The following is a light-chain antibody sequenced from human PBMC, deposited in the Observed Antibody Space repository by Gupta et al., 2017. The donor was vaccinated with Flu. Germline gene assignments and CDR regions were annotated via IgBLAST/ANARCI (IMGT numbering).Light chain of an antibody. CDR3: QQYYGTRPIT. Sequence: SSQSLLYCSNNEDYLARYQQKPGQPPKLLIYWASTRESGVPDRFSGRGSGTDFTLTIISLQAEDVAVYFCQQYYGTRPITFGPWTRLEIK. V-gene: IGKV4-1*01. J-gene: IGKJ5*01. CDR1: QSLLYCSNNEDY. CDR2: WAS.